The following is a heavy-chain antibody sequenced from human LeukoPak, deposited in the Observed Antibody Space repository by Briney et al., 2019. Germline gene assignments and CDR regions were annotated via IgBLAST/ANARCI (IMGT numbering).Heavy chain of an antibody. CDR3: ARIRCVSGPEICYNH. J-gene: IGHJ5*02. D-gene: IGHD2-8*01. CDR1: GVSLTDYY. Sequence: SETLSLTCAVSGVSLTDYYWSWIRQSPRKGLEWIGEVSPDGYDKYNPSLKSRVSISVDRSENQLSLRLSSVTAADTAIYYCARIRCVSGPEICYNHWAQGSLVTVSS. CDR2: VSPDGYD. V-gene: IGHV4-34*01.